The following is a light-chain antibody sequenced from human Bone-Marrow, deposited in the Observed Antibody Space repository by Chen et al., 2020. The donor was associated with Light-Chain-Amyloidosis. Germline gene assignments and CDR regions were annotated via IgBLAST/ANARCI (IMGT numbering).Light chain of an antibody. CDR1: NIGSTS. J-gene: IGLJ3*02. V-gene: IGLV3-21*02. CDR2: DDS. Sequence: SYVLTQPSSVSVAPGQTATIACGGNNIGSTSVHWYQQTPGQAPLLVVYDDSDRPSGIPGRWSGSNSGNTATLTLGGVEAGDEADNYCQVWDGSSDRPVFGGGTKLTVL. CDR3: QVWDGSSDRPV.